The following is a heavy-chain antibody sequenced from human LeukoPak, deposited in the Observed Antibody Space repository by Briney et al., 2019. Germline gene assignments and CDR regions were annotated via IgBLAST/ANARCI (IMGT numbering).Heavy chain of an antibody. V-gene: IGHV3-23*01. D-gene: IGHD3-9*01. CDR2: ISGSGGST. CDR3: AKDMRFDWTPYYFDY. CDR1: GFTFSSYA. J-gene: IGHJ4*02. Sequence: GGSLRLSCAASGFTFSSYAMSWVRQAPGKGLEWVSAISGSGGSTYYADSVKGRFTISSDNSKNTLYLQMNSLRAEDTAVYYCAKDMRFDWTPYYFDYWGQGTLVTVSS.